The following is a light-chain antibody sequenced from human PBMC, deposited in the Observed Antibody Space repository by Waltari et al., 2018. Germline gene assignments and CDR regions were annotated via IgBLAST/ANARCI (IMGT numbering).Light chain of an antibody. Sequence: FLLTQPHSVSGSPGETVTISCTRPRGSIAGDHVQWYQRRPGSAPIAVIYEDKIRPSGVPDRFSGSIDRSSNSASLTISGLRPEDEADYFCQSYDITNVIFGGGTKVNVL. CDR3: QSYDITNVI. CDR1: RGSIAGDH. V-gene: IGLV6-57*03. CDR2: EDK. J-gene: IGLJ2*01.